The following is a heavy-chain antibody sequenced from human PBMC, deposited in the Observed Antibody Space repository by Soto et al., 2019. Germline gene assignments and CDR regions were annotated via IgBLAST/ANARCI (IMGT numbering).Heavy chain of an antibody. Sequence: GGSLRLSCEASGLIVNNNFMNWVRQAPGRGLEWVSAISGSGGSTYYADSVKGRFTISRDNSKNTLYLQMNSLGAEDTAVYYCAKDLTMVRGVLVDPWGQGTLVTVSS. CDR1: GLIVNNNF. V-gene: IGHV3-23*01. D-gene: IGHD3-10*01. J-gene: IGHJ5*02. CDR2: ISGSGGST. CDR3: AKDLTMVRGVLVDP.